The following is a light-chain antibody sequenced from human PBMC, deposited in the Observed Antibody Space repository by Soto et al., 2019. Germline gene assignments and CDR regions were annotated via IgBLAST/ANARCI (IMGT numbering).Light chain of an antibody. CDR2: DAS. V-gene: IGKV3D-15*01. CDR1: QSVRTS. J-gene: IGKJ5*01. Sequence: EIVLTQSPATLSLAPGERATLSCRASQSVRTSLAWYQQQPGQAPRLLIYDASNKATGIPARFSGSGSGTEFTLTISSLQSEDFAVYYCQQYHNWPITFGQGTRLEIK. CDR3: QQYHNWPIT.